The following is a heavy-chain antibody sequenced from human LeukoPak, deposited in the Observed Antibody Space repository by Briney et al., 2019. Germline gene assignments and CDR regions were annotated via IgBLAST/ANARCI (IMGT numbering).Heavy chain of an antibody. CDR1: GFTFDDYA. J-gene: IGHJ4*02. CDR3: AKGGPTYYYGSGDYFDY. D-gene: IGHD3-10*01. Sequence: GGSLRLSCAASGFTFDDYAMYWVRQAPGKGLEWVSLISGDGGSTYYADSVKGRFTISRDNSKNSLYLQMNSLRTEDTALYYCAKGGPTYYYGSGDYFDYWGQGTLVTVSS. CDR2: ISGDGGST. V-gene: IGHV3-43*02.